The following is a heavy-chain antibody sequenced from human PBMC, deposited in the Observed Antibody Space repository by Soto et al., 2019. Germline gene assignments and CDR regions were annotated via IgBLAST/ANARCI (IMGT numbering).Heavy chain of an antibody. D-gene: IGHD6-19*01. Sequence: QVQLVESGGGVVQPGRSLRLSCAASGFTFSSYAMHWVRQAPGKGLEWVAVISYDGSNKYYADSVKGRFTISRDNSKYTLYLQMNSLRAEDAAVYYYARGYSSGWYFGDIEVGPSDYWGQGTLVTVSS. CDR1: GFTFSSYA. CDR2: ISYDGSNK. V-gene: IGHV3-30-3*01. J-gene: IGHJ4*02. CDR3: ARGYSSGWYFGDIEVGPSDY.